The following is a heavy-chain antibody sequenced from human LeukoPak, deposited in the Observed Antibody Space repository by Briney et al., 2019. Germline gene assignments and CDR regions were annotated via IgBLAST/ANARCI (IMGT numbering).Heavy chain of an antibody. CDR1: GYSFFSNYW. V-gene: IGHV5-51*01. D-gene: IGHD5-24*01. Sequence: GESLKISCKAYGYSFFSNYWIAWVRQMPGKGLEWMGILYPGDSDSRYSPSFQGQVTISADRSISTAYLHWSSLKVSDTAMYYCARASRDGYNQNFDYWGQGPLVTVSS. CDR3: ARASRDGYNQNFDY. CDR2: LYPGDSDS. J-gene: IGHJ4*02.